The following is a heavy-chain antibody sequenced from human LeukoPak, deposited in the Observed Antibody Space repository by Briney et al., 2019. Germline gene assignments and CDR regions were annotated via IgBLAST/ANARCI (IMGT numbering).Heavy chain of an antibody. D-gene: IGHD2-21*01. Sequence: PGRSLRLSCAASGFTFNNYAFHWVRQAPGKGLEWVAAISYDGNNKYYADSVKGRSTISRDNSKNTLYLQMNSLRAEDTAVYYCAKGLFNYNYYYYMDVWGKGTTVTVSS. CDR2: ISYDGNNK. CDR1: GFTFNNYA. J-gene: IGHJ6*03. CDR3: AKGLFNYNYYYYMDV. V-gene: IGHV3-30-3*01.